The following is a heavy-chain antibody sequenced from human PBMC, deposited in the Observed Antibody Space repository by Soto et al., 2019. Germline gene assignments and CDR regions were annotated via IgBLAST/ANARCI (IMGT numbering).Heavy chain of an antibody. V-gene: IGHV1-69*01. Sequence: QAHLVQSGAEVKKPGSWVKVSCKASGGAFSGHAISWLRQAPGQGLEWMGQIIPFFKGTKYAQNFQGRVTITADDSTSTAYMDLSSLTSEDTAVYYCARDVPLNYYDSTYSYYALDVWGQGTTVTVSS. D-gene: IGHD3-22*01. CDR1: GGAFSGHA. J-gene: IGHJ6*02. CDR3: ARDVPLNYYDSTYSYYALDV. CDR2: IIPFFKGT.